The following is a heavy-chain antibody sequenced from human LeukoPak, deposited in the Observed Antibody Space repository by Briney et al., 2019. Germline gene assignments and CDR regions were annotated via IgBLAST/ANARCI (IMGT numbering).Heavy chain of an antibody. Sequence: SQTLSLTCVVSGDSISSGAYSWSWIRQPPGKGLEWIGYIFHTGSTFYHPSLKSRLTISVNNSKNQFSLRLSSVTAADTAVYYCARELWFANAPGSWLDPWGQGTLVTVSS. CDR1: GDSISSGAYS. D-gene: IGHD3-10*01. V-gene: IGHV4-30-2*01. J-gene: IGHJ5*02. CDR3: ARELWFANAPGSWLDP. CDR2: IFHTGST.